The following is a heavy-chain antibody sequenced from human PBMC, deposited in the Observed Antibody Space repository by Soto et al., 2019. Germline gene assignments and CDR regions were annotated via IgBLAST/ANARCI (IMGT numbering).Heavy chain of an antibody. Sequence: SETLSLTCTVSGGSISSSSYYWGWIRQPPGKGLEWIGSIYYSGSTYYNPSLKSRVTISVDTSKNQFSLKLSSVTAADTAVYYCARSPTTLPHWLAPWGQGTLVTVSS. J-gene: IGHJ5*02. V-gene: IGHV4-39*01. CDR3: ARSPTTLPHWLAP. D-gene: IGHD4-4*01. CDR2: IYYSGST. CDR1: GGSISSSSYY.